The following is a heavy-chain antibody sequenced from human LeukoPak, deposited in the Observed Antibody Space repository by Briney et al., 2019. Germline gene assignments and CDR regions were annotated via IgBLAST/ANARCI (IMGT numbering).Heavy chain of an antibody. J-gene: IGHJ5*02. CDR2: IYYSGST. D-gene: IGHD3-3*01. CDR3: ARASDFWSGHNSFDP. Sequence: PSQTLSLTCTVSGGSISSGGYYWSWIRQHPGKGLEWIGYIYYSGSTYYNPSLKSRVTISIDTSKNQFSLKLSSVTAADTAVYYCARASDFWSGHNSFDPWGQGTLVTVSS. CDR1: GGSISSGGYY. V-gene: IGHV4-31*03.